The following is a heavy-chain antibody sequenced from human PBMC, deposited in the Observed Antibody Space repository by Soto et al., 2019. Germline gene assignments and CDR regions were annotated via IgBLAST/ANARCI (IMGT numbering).Heavy chain of an antibody. D-gene: IGHD3-22*01. CDR3: ARGTRYFYYDSSGTIFDY. V-gene: IGHV4-39*01. CDR2: IYYSGST. CDR1: GGSISSSSYY. Sequence: PSETLSLTCTVSGGSISSSSYYWGWIRQPPGKGLEWIGSIYYSGSTDYNPSLKRRVTMSVDTSKNRFSRKRSSGTAADTAVYYCARGTRYFYYDSSGTIFDYWGQGTLVTVSS. J-gene: IGHJ4*02.